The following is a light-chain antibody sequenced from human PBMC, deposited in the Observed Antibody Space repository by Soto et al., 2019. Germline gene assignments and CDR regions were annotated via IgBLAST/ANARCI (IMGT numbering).Light chain of an antibody. CDR2: SNN. CDR1: SSNIGSNY. CDR3: AAWDDSLSVV. Sequence: QSVLTKPPSASGTPGQRVTISCSGSSSNIGSNYVYWYQLLPGTAPKLLIYSNNQRPSGVPDRFSGSKSRTSASLAISGLRSEDEADYYCAAWDDSLSVVFGGGTKVTVL. V-gene: IGLV1-47*01. J-gene: IGLJ2*01.